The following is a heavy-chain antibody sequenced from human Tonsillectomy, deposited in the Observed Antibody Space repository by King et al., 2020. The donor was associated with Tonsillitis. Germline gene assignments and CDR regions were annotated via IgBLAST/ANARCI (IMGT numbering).Heavy chain of an antibody. V-gene: IGHV3-30*18. CDR2: IIYDGTNK. D-gene: IGHD3-3*02. CDR3: AKDGYQHLIYSVMDV. CDR1: GFDFSSHG. J-gene: IGHJ6*02. Sequence: VQLVESGGGAVQSGTSLRLSCAASGFDFSSHGMHWVRQAPGKGLEWVAVIIYDGTNKNVADSVKGRFSISRDHSKNTVYLQMNSLRVEDTAVYFCAKDGYQHLIYSVMDVWGQGSTLTVSS.